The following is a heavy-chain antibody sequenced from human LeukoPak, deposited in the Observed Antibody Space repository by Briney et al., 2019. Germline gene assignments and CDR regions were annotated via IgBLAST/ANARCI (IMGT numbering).Heavy chain of an antibody. CDR2: MNPNSGNT. D-gene: IGHD3-22*01. J-gene: IGHJ3*02. CDR1: GYTFTSYD. V-gene: IGHV1-8*01. CDR3: AGEDNSSGYRPFDI. Sequence: GASVKVSCKASGYTFTSYDINWVRQATGQGLEWMGWMNPNSGNTGYAQKFQGRVTMTRNTSISTAYMELSRLRSVDTAVYYCAGEDNSSGYRPFDIWGQGTMVTVPS.